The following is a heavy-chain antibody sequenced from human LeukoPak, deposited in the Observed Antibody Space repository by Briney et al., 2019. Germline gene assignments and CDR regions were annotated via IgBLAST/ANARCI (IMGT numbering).Heavy chain of an antibody. Sequence: SETLSLTCTVSGGSISSYYWSWIRQPPGKGLEWIGYIYTSGSTNYNPSLKSRVTISVDTSKNQFSLKLSSVTAADTAVYYCVRHLRVTMDYYYYYYMDVWGKGTTVTVSS. CDR2: IYTSGST. CDR1: GGSISSYY. J-gene: IGHJ6*03. D-gene: IGHD4/OR15-4a*01. CDR3: VRHLRVTMDYYYYYYMDV. V-gene: IGHV4-4*09.